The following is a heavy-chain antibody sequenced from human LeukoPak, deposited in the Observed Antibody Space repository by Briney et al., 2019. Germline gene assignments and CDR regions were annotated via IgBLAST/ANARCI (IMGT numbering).Heavy chain of an antibody. CDR2: TYYRSKWYN. CDR3: ARGHNYVFDY. V-gene: IGHV6-1*01. Sequence: SQTLSLTCAISGDSVSSNSVAWHWIRQSPSRGLEWLGRTYYRSKWYNDYAVSVKSRITINPDTSKNQFSLQLDSVTPEDTAVYYCARGHNYVFDYWGQGTLVTVSS. D-gene: IGHD5-18*01. J-gene: IGHJ4*02. CDR1: GDSVSSNSVA.